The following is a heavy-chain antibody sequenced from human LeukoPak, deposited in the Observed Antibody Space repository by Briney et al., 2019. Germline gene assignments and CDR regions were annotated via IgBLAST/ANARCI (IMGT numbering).Heavy chain of an antibody. V-gene: IGHV1-46*01. CDR2: INTSDGNT. D-gene: IGHD6-13*01. J-gene: IGHJ5*02. CDR3: AREGVAAAGTWWFDP. CDR1: GYTFTTYH. Sequence: GASVKVSCKASGYTFTTYHMHWVRQAPGQGLEWMGMINTSDGNTNYAQKFQGRVTMTRDTSTSTVYMELSSLRSEDTAVYYCAREGVAAAGTWWFDPWGQGTLVTVSS.